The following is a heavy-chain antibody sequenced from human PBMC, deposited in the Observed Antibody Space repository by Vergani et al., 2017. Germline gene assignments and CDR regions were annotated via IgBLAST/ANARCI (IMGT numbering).Heavy chain of an antibody. D-gene: IGHD3-22*01. J-gene: IGHJ4*02. CDR1: GFTFSSYW. Sequence: EVQLVESGGGLVQPGGSLRLSCAASGFTFSSYWMSWVRQAPGKGLEWVANIKQDGSEKYYVDSVKGRFTISRDNAKNSLYLQMNSLRAEDTAVYYCARDLQAYYDSSGPAVPYWGQGTLVTVSS. CDR3: ARDLQAYYDSSGPAVPY. V-gene: IGHV3-7*03. CDR2: IKQDGSEK.